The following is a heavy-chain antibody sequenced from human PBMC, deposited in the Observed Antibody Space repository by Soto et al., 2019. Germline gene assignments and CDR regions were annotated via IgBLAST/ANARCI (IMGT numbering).Heavy chain of an antibody. Sequence: GASVKVSCKASGYTLTSYYMHWVRQAPGQGPEWMGIINPSGGSTSYAQKFQGRVSMTRDTSTSTVYMEVSSLRSEDTAVYYCARDGPGIVGATDNFDYWGQGTLVTVSS. CDR1: GYTLTSYY. D-gene: IGHD1-26*01. V-gene: IGHV1-46*01. CDR2: INPSGGST. CDR3: ARDGPGIVGATDNFDY. J-gene: IGHJ4*02.